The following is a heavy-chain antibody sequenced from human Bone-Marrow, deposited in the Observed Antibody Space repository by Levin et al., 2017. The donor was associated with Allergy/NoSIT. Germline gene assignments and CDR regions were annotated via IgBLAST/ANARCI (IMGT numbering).Heavy chain of an antibody. V-gene: IGHV1-18*01. CDR3: ARASLAAYYDFWSGQTPHGMDV. Sequence: EASVKVSCKASGYTFTSYGISWVRQAPGQGLEWMGWISVTNGHTSYAQKFQDRVTMTTDTFTDTGYMELRSLRSDDSAVYYCARASLAAYYDFWSGQTPHGMDVWGQGTTVTVSS. CDR1: GYTFTSYG. D-gene: IGHD3-3*01. CDR2: ISVTNGHT. J-gene: IGHJ6*02.